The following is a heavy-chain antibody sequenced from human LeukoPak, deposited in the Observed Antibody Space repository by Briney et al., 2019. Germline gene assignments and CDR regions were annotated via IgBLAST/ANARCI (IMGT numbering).Heavy chain of an antibody. Sequence: SETLSLTCAVYGGSFSGYYWSWIRQPPGKGLEWIGEINHSGSTNYNPSLKSRVTISVDTSKNQFSPKLSSVTAADTAVYYCAGYGGYASFYFDYWGQGTLVTVSS. CDR1: GGSFSGYY. D-gene: IGHD5-12*01. J-gene: IGHJ4*02. CDR2: INHSGST. V-gene: IGHV4-34*01. CDR3: AGYGGYASFYFDY.